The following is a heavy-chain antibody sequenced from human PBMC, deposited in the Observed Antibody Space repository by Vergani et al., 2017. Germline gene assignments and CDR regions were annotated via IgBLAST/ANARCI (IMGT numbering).Heavy chain of an antibody. CDR1: GFTFSSYW. D-gene: IGHD3-9*01. CDR2: INSDGSST. Sequence: EVQLVESGGGLVQPGGSLRLSCAASGFTFSSYWMHWVRQAPGKGLVWVSRINSDGSSTSYADSVKGRFTISRDNAKNTLYLQMNSLRAEDTAVYYCARNPRYFDWLLVGRYGMDVWGQGTTVTVSS. J-gene: IGHJ6*02. CDR3: ARNPRYFDWLLVGRYGMDV. V-gene: IGHV3-74*01.